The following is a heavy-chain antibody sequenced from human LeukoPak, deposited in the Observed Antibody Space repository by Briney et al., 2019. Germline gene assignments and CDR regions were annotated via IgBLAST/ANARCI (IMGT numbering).Heavy chain of an antibody. CDR2: INHSGST. Sequence: PSQTLSLACTVSGGSISSGGYYWSWIRQPPGKGLEWIGEINHSGSTNYNPSLKSRVTISVDTSKNQFSLKLSSVTAADTAVYYCARLRGDSLDVWGQGTTVTVSS. CDR1: GGSISSGGYY. CDR3: ARLRGDSLDV. V-gene: IGHV4-30-2*01. D-gene: IGHD3-10*01. J-gene: IGHJ6*02.